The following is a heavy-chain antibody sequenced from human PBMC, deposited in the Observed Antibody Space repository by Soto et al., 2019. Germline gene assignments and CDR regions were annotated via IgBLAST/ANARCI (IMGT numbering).Heavy chain of an antibody. CDR1: GFTFSSYA. V-gene: IGHV3-23*01. J-gene: IGHJ4*02. CDR3: ASFLLPDMTTVAGY. D-gene: IGHD3-22*01. CDR2: ISGSGGST. Sequence: EVQLLESGGGLVQPGGSLRLSCAASGFTFSSYAMRWVRQSPGKGLEWVSAISGSGGSTYYADSVKGRFTISRDNSKNTLYLQMNSLRAEDTAVYYCASFLLPDMTTVAGYWGQGTLVTVSS.